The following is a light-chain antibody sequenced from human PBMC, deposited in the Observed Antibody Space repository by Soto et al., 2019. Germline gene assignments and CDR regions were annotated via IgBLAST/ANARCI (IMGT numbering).Light chain of an antibody. V-gene: IGKV3-20*01. CDR3: QQYGSSPQWT. Sequence: PGERATLSCRASQSVSSSYLAWYQQKPGQAPRLLIYGASSRATGIPDRFSGSGSGTDFTLTISRLEPEDFAVYYCQQYGSSPQWTFGQGTKVEIK. J-gene: IGKJ1*01. CDR1: QSVSSSY. CDR2: GAS.